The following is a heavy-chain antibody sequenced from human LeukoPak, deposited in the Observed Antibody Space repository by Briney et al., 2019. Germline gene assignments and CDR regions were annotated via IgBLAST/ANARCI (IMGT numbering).Heavy chain of an antibody. Sequence: PSETLSLTCTVSGGSISNYYWSWIRQPARKGLEYIGRIYSTGNTNYNPSLKIRVTMAVDTSNNQLSLKLTSVTAADTALYFCARGPGYTGSYSFDYWGPGTLVTVSS. CDR3: ARGPGYTGSYSFDY. CDR1: GGSISNYY. V-gene: IGHV4-4*07. CDR2: IYSTGNT. D-gene: IGHD1-26*01. J-gene: IGHJ4*02.